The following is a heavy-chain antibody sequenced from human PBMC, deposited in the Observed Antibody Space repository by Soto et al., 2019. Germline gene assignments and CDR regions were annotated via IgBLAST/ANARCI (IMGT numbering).Heavy chain of an antibody. V-gene: IGHV1-69*13. CDR3: ARDRGSSSPFDY. Sequence: GASVKVSCKASGGTFSSYAISWVRQAPGQGLEWMGGIIPIFGTANYAQKFQGRVTITADESTSTAYMELSSLRSEDTAVYYCARDRGSSSPFDYWGHGTLVTVSS. J-gene: IGHJ4*01. D-gene: IGHD6-6*01. CDR2: IIPIFGTA. CDR1: GGTFSSYA.